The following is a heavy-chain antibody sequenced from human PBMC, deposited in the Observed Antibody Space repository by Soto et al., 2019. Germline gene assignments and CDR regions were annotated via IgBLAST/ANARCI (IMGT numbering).Heavy chain of an antibody. CDR2: INWNSDNI. J-gene: IGHJ4*01. Sequence: GGSLRLSCAASAFTFDDYAMHWIRQAPGKGLEWVSVINWNSDNIGYADSVKGRFTISRDNSKNSLYLQMNSLRAEDTAVYYCTRDSGDYLGEGTLVTVSS. CDR3: TRDSGDY. V-gene: IGHV3-9*01. CDR1: AFTFDDYA.